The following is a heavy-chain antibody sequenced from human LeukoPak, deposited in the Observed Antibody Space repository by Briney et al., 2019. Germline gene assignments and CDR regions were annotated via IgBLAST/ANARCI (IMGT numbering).Heavy chain of an antibody. CDR3: ASVRRGFGESSKYYAYYYMGV. D-gene: IGHD3-10*01. CDR1: GGSISSYY. V-gene: IGHV4-59*08. CDR2: IYYSGST. J-gene: IGHJ6*03. Sequence: PSETLSLTCTVSGGSISSYYWSWIRQPPGKGLEWIGYIYYSGSTYYNPSLKSRATISLDTSKNQFSLKLSSVTAADTAVYYCASVRRGFGESSKYYAYYYMGVWGKGTTVTISS.